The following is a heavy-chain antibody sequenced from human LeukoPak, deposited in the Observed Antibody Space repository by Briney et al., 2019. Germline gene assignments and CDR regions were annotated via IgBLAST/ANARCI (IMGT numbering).Heavy chain of an antibody. CDR2: INAGNGNT. Sequence: ASVKVSCKASGYTFTSYYMHWVRQAPGQGLEWMGWINAGNGNTKYSQKFQGRVTITRDTSASTAYMELSSLRSEDTAVYYCAITGTTLYYFDYWGQGTLVTVSS. J-gene: IGHJ4*02. CDR1: GYTFTSYY. CDR3: AITGTTLYYFDY. D-gene: IGHD1-20*01. V-gene: IGHV1-3*01.